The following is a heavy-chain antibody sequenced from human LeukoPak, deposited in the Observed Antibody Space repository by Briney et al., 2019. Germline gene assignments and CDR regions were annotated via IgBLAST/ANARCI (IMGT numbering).Heavy chain of an antibody. D-gene: IGHD3-22*01. CDR2: IYYSGSP. J-gene: IGHJ3*02. CDR3: ARVGSDYDSSAYADAFDI. V-gene: IGHV4-39*07. Sequence: SETLSLTCTVSGGSISSSDYYWAWIRQPPGRGLEWIGSIYYSGSPYYNPSLKSRVTTSVDTSKTQFSLKLSSVTAADTAVYYCARVGSDYDSSAYADAFDIWGRGTMVTVSS. CDR1: GGSISSSDYY.